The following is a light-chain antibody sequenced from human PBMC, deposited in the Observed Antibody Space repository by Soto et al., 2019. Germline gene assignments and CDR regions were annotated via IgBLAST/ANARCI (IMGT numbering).Light chain of an antibody. Sequence: PGERATLSCRARQHVTSTYLAWYHQKPAQSPRLIIYGGSTRASSCPDRFRGGGSGTDFTLTISRLEREDSAVYYCHWQQFDSSRVYRFGEGTKLEI. CDR3: HWQQFDSSRVYR. V-gene: IGKV3-20*01. CDR2: GGS. J-gene: IGKJ2*03. CDR1: QHVTSTY.